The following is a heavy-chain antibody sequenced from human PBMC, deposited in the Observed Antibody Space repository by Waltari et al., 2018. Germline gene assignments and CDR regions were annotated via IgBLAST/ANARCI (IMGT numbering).Heavy chain of an antibody. CDR1: GYSISSGYY. D-gene: IGHD6-19*01. J-gene: IGHJ3*02. CDR3: AGCSGGGHAFDI. CDR2: IYHSGST. Sequence: QVQLQESGPGLVKPSETLSLTCAVSGYSISSGYYWGWIRQPPGKGLEWIGSIYHSGSTYYHPSPKGQATISVDTSKSQFSLKLSSGTAADTAVYYCAGCSGGGHAFDIWGQGTMVTVSS. V-gene: IGHV4-38-2*01.